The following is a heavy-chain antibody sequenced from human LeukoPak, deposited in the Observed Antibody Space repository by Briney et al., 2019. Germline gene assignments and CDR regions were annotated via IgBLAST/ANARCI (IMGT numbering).Heavy chain of an antibody. D-gene: IGHD3-22*01. CDR1: GFTFSSYW. Sequence: GGSLRLSCVASGFTFSSYWMHWVRQDPRKGLVWVSRINGDGSNINYADSVRGRFTISRDNSKNTLYLQMNSLRAEDTAVYYCARDSSGRPGAFDIWGQGTMVTVSS. CDR3: ARDSSGRPGAFDI. CDR2: INGDGSNI. V-gene: IGHV3-74*01. J-gene: IGHJ3*02.